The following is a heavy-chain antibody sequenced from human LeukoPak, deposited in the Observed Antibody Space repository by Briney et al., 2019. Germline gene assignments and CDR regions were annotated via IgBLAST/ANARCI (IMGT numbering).Heavy chain of an antibody. CDR1: GGSFSGYY. CDR2: INHSGST. J-gene: IGHJ5*02. CDR3: ARHPTALVSYGFDP. Sequence: PSETLSLTCAVYGGSFSGYYWSWIRQPPGKGLEWIGEINHSGSTNYNPSLKSRVTISVDTSKNQFSLNLSSVTAADTAVYYCARHPTALVSYGFDPWGQGTLVTVSS. V-gene: IGHV4-34*01. D-gene: IGHD5-18*01.